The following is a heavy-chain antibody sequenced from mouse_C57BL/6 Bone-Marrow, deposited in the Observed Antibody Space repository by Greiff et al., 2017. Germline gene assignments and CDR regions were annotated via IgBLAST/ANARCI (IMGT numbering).Heavy chain of an antibody. V-gene: IGHV1-77*01. Sequence: VPLQQSGPELVQPGASVQIPCQASGYTFTDSYINWVKQRPGQGLEWIGKIGPGSGSPYYNEKFKGKATLTADKSSSTAYMQLSSLTSEDSAVYFRARGGYYWFPYWGQGTLVTVSA. D-gene: IGHD2-3*01. CDR3: ARGGYYWFPY. CDR1: GYTFTDSY. J-gene: IGHJ3*01. CDR2: IGPGSGSP.